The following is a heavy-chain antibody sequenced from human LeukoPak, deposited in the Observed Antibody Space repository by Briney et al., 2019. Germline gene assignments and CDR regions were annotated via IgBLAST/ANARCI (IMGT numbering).Heavy chain of an antibody. J-gene: IGHJ6*02. CDR1: GFTFSDYY. CDR2: ISSSGSTI. CDR3: ARDRYYDFWSGYSDYYYGMDV. V-gene: IGHV3-11*01. D-gene: IGHD3-3*01. Sequence: GGSLRLSCAASGFTFSDYYMSWIRQAPGKGLEWVSYISSSGSTIYYADSVKGRFTISRDNAKNSLYLQMNSLRAEDTAVYYCARDRYYDFWSGYSDYYYGMDVWGQGTTVTVSS.